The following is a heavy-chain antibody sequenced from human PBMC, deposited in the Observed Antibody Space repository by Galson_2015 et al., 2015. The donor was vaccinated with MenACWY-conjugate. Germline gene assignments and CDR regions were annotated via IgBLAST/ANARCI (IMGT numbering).Heavy chain of an antibody. J-gene: IGHJ1*01. Sequence: SLRLSCAASGFTFSSYAMSWVRQAPGKGLEWVSAISGSGGSTYYADSVKGRFTISRDNSKNTLYLQMNSLRAEDTAVYYCARDDRPIAAAIYFQHWGQGTLVTVSS. CDR1: GFTFSSYA. D-gene: IGHD6-13*01. CDR2: ISGSGGST. CDR3: ARDDRPIAAAIYFQH. V-gene: IGHV3-23*01.